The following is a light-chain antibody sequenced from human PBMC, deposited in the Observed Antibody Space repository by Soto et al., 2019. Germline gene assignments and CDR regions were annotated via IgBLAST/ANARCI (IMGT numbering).Light chain of an antibody. CDR2: DAS. CDR1: QTISYW. V-gene: IGKV1-5*01. CDR3: QQYNLYSS. J-gene: IGKJ2*03. Sequence: DIQMTQSPSTLSAFVGDRVTITCRAGQTISYWLAWYQQKAGKAPKLLISDASNLAGGVPSRFSGSRSGREITLTISSLQPDDSATYYCQQYNLYSSFGQGTKLEI.